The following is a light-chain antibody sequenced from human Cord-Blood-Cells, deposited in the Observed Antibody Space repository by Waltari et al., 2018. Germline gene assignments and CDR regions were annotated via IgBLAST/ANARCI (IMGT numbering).Light chain of an antibody. CDR1: SSDVGGYNY. J-gene: IGLJ3*02. CDR3: SSYTSSSTWV. V-gene: IGLV2-14*03. Sequence: QSALTQPASVSGSPGQSITISCTGTSSDVGGYNYVSWYQQHPGQAPKLMIYDVSNRPPGVSNRFSGSKSGNTASLTISGLQAEDEADYYCSSYTSSSTWVFGGGTKLTVL. CDR2: DVS.